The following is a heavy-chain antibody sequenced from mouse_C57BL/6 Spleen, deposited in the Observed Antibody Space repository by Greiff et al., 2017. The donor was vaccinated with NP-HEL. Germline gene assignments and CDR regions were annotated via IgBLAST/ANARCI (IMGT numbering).Heavy chain of an antibody. CDR1: GYTFTSYW. CDR2: LHPSDSDT. Sequence: QVQLQQPGAELVKPGASVKVSCKASGYTFTSYWMHLVKQRPGPGLAWIGRLHPSDSDTNYNQKFKGQATLTVDNSSSTAYMQLSSLTTEDSAVYYCARIYYSNYDYAMDYWGQGTSVTVSS. J-gene: IGHJ4*01. V-gene: IGHV1-74*01. CDR3: ARIYYSNYDYAMDY. D-gene: IGHD2-5*01.